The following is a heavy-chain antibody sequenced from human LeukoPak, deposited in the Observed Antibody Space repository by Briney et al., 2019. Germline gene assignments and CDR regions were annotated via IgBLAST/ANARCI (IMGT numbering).Heavy chain of an antibody. CDR2: IYYSGST. CDR1: GGSISRYY. Sequence: SETLSLTCTVSGGSISRYYWSWLRQPPGKGLEWVGYIYYSGSTNYNPSLKSRVTISVDTSKNQFSLKLSSVTAADTAVYYCARGQQLVRFVSAEYFQHWGQGTLVTVSS. D-gene: IGHD6-13*01. J-gene: IGHJ1*01. V-gene: IGHV4-59*12. CDR3: ARGQQLVRFVSAEYFQH.